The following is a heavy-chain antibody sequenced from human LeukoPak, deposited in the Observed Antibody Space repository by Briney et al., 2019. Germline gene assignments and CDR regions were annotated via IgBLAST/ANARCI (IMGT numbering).Heavy chain of an antibody. V-gene: IGHV1-46*01. CDR1: GYTFTSYY. CDR3: AGQMATDDAFDI. Sequence: ASVKVSCKASGYTFTSYYMHWVRQTPGQGLEWMGIINPSGGSTSYAQKFQGRVTMTRDTSTSTVYMELSSLRSEDTAVYYCAGQMATDDAFDIWGQGTMVTVSS. CDR2: INPSGGST. D-gene: IGHD5-24*01. J-gene: IGHJ3*02.